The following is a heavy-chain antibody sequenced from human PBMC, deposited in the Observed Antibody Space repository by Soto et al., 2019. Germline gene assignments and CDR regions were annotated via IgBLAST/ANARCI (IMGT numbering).Heavy chain of an antibody. CDR1: GFSLSTSGMC. J-gene: IGHJ6*02. Sequence: SGPTLVNPTQTLTLTCTFSGFSLSTSGMCVSWIRQPPGKALEWLALSDWDDDKYYSTSLKTRLTISKDTSKNQVVLTMTNMDPVDTATYYCARMRGSSSYYYYYGMDVWGQGTTVTVSS. V-gene: IGHV2-70*01. CDR2: SDWDDDK. CDR3: ARMRGSSSYYYYYGMDV. D-gene: IGHD6-6*01.